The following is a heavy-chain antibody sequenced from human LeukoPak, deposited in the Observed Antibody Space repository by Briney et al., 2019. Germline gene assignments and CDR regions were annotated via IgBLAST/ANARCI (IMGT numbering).Heavy chain of an antibody. J-gene: IGHJ6*02. CDR1: GFTFTSYW. CDR2: LYSGGSL. D-gene: IGHD3-10*01. V-gene: IGHV3-53*01. CDR3: ARDRFGEGTV. Sequence: GGSLRLSCAVSGFTFTSYWMSWVRQAPGKGLEWVSVLYSGGSLYYGDSVKGRFTISSDNSKKTLYLQMNNVRVEDTAMYYCARDRFGEGTVWGQGTSVTVSS.